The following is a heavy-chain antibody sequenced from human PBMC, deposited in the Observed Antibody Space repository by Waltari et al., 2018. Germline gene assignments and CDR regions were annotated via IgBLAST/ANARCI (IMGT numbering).Heavy chain of an antibody. CDR3: ARDGPLQIQSWYSFDY. V-gene: IGHV3-30-3*01. D-gene: IGHD5-18*01. J-gene: IGHJ4*02. CDR2: ISFDGSDE. Sequence: QVQLVESGGGVVHPGRSLRLSCDASGFAFSYPAKHWVGQPQGKGLEWVAGISFDGSDEYYLDSVRGRFTISRDDSKGTVNLQMNSLRPEDTAVYYCARDGPLQIQSWYSFDYWGQGSLVTVSS. CDR1: GFAFSYPA.